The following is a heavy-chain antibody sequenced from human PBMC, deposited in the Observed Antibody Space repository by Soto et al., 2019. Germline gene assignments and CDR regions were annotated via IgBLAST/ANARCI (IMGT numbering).Heavy chain of an antibody. V-gene: IGHV5-10-1*01. CDR1: GYSFTSYW. CDR3: AAPKQLSMGYYDVMDV. Sequence: GESLKISCKGSGYSFTSYWISWVRQMPGKGLEWMGRIDPSDSYTNYSPSFQGHVTISADKSISTAYLQWSSLKASDTAMYYCAAPKQLSMGYYDVMDVWGQGTTVTVSS. D-gene: IGHD2-2*01. J-gene: IGHJ6*02. CDR2: IDPSDSYT.